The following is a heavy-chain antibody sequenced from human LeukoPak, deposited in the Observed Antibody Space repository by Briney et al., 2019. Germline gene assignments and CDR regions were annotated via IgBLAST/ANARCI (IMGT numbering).Heavy chain of an antibody. D-gene: IGHD3-22*01. J-gene: IGHJ6*03. CDR3: ARWLLVAVDYYYYYYMDV. CDR1: GGTFSSYA. V-gene: IGHV1-69*06. Sequence: ASVKVSCKASGGTFSSYAISWVRQAPGQGLEWMGGIIPIFGTANYAQKLQGRVTLTADKSTHKAYIAPNRLRSEDTAVYYCARWLLVAVDYYYYYYMDVWGKGTTVTIS. CDR2: IIPIFGTA.